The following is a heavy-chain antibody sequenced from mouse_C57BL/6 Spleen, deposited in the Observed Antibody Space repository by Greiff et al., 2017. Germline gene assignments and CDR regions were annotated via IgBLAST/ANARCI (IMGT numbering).Heavy chain of an antibody. V-gene: IGHV1-47*01. CDR3: ARGTTVVATYWYFDV. Sequence: VQLQQSGAELVKPGASVKMSCKASGYTFTTYPIEWMKQNHGKSLEWIGNFHPYNDDTKYNEKFRGKATLTVEKSSSTVYLELSRLTSDDSAVYYCARGTTVVATYWYFDVWGTGTTVTVSS. CDR1: GYTFTTYP. J-gene: IGHJ1*03. D-gene: IGHD1-1*01. CDR2: FHPYNDDT.